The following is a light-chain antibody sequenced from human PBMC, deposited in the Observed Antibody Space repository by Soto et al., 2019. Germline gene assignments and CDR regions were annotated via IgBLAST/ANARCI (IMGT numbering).Light chain of an antibody. J-gene: IGKJ1*01. CDR3: QQYYSYPRT. V-gene: IGKV1-8*01. Sequence: AIRMTQSPSSLSASTGDRVTITCRASQGIRSYLAWYQQKTGKAPKLLIYAASTLQSGVPSRFSGSGSGTDFTLTISCMQSEDFATYYCQQYYSYPRTCGQGTKVEIK. CDR1: QGIRSY. CDR2: AAS.